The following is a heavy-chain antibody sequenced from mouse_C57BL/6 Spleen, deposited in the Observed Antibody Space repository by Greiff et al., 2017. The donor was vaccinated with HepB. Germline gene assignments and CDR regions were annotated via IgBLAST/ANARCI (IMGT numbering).Heavy chain of an antibody. CDR3: ARDGDYFDY. Sequence: VQLQQSGAELVRPGTSVKMSCKASGYTFTNYWIGWAKQRPGHGLEWIGDIYPGGGYTNYNEKLKGKATLTEDKSSSTAYMQFSSLTSEDSAIYYCARDGDYFDYWGQSTTLTVSS. CDR1: GYTFTNYW. CDR2: IYPGGGYT. D-gene: IGHD2-3*01. V-gene: IGHV1-63*01. J-gene: IGHJ2*01.